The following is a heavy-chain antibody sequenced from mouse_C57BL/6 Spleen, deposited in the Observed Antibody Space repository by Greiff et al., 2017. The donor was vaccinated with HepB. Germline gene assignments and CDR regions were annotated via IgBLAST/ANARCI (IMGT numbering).Heavy chain of an antibody. CDR2: IDPSDSYT. Sequence: VQLQQSGAELVRPGTSVKLSCKASGYTFTSYWMHWVKQRPGQGLEWIGVIDPSDSYTNYNQKFKGKATLTVDTSSSTAYMQLSSLTSEDSAVYYCARNYQYYFDYWGQGTTLTVSS. V-gene: IGHV1-59*01. CDR3: ARNYQYYFDY. CDR1: GYTFTSYW. D-gene: IGHD1-1*01. J-gene: IGHJ2*01.